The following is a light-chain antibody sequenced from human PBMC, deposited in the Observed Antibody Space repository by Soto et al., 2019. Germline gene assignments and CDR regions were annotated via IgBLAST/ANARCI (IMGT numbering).Light chain of an antibody. CDR1: RSDVGSYNY. CDR3: SSYAGSSGYV. Sequence: QSVLTQPPSASGSPGQSVTISCTGTRSDVGSYNYVSRYQQHPGKAPKVMIYAVSQRPSGVPDRFSGSKSGNTASLTVSGLQADDDVDYFCSSYAGSSGYVFGTGTKVTVL. V-gene: IGLV2-8*01. J-gene: IGLJ1*01. CDR2: AVS.